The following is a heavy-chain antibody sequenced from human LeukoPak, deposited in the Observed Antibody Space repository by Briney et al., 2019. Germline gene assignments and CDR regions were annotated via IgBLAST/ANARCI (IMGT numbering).Heavy chain of an antibody. CDR1: GFTFSSYA. Sequence: GGSLRLSCAASGFTFSSYAMSWVRQAPGKGLEWVSDISGSGDNTYYADSVKGRFTISRDNSKNTLYVQVNSLGTEDTAACYCAKGSYYDSSGSFYFDYWGQGTLVTVSS. CDR2: ISGSGDNT. J-gene: IGHJ4*02. CDR3: AKGSYYDSSGSFYFDY. V-gene: IGHV3-23*01. D-gene: IGHD3-22*01.